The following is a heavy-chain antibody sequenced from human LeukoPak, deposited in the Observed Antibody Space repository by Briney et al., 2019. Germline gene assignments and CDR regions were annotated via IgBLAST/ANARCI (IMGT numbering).Heavy chain of an antibody. J-gene: IGHJ4*02. Sequence: ASVKLSCKAAGYTFTSYAMHWWPRAPGQTGEGMGWINTCNGNTKDSQKFQRKVTITRDTSGSTAYMELSSLRSEGTAVYYCARGGRRYFDYFDYWGQGTLVTVSS. V-gene: IGHV1-3*04. CDR1: GYTFTSYA. CDR3: ARGGRRYFDYFDY. CDR2: INTCNGNT. D-gene: IGHD3-9*01.